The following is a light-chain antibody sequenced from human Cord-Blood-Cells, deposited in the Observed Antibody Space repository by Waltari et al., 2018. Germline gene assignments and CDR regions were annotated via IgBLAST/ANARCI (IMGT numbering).Light chain of an antibody. CDR1: QSVSSN. CDR3: QQENNWLT. Sequence: EIVMTQSPATLSVSPGERATLSCRASQSVSSNLAWYQQKPGQAPRLLIYGASTRATGIPASFSGRRCGTEFTLNISSLQSEDFAVDYCQQENNWLTFGGGTKVEIK. V-gene: IGKV3-15*01. J-gene: IGKJ4*02. CDR2: GAS.